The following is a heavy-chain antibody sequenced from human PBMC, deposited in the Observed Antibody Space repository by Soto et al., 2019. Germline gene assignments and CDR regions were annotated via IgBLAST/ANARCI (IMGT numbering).Heavy chain of an antibody. CDR1: GYTLTELS. Sequence: ASVKVSCKVSGYTLTELSMRWVRQAPGKGLEWMGGFDPEDGETIYAQKFQGRVTMTEDTSTDTAYMELSSLRSEDTAVYYCATGDYYGSGRVLSEHRFVYWGQGTLVTLSS. V-gene: IGHV1-24*01. CDR3: ATGDYYGSGRVLSEHRFVY. J-gene: IGHJ4*02. CDR2: FDPEDGET. D-gene: IGHD3-10*01.